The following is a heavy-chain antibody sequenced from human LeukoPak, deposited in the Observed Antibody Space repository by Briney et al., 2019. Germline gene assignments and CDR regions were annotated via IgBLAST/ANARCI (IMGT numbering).Heavy chain of an antibody. J-gene: IGHJ3*02. CDR2: ISSSSSYI. CDR1: GFTFSSYS. Sequence: GGSLRLSCAASGFTFSSYSMNWVRRAPGKGLEWVSSISSSSSYIYYADSVKGRFTISRDNAKNSPYLQTNSLRAEDTAVYYCARVTPWQAFDIWGQGTMVTVSS. V-gene: IGHV3-21*01. CDR3: ARVTPWQAFDI. D-gene: IGHD3-16*01.